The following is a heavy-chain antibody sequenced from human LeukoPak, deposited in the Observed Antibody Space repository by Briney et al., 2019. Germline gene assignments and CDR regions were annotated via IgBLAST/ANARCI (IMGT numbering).Heavy chain of an antibody. CDR2: IKSKTDGGTT. V-gene: IGHV3-15*01. Sequence: PGGSLRLSCAASGFTFSNAWMSWVRQAPGEGLEWVGRIKSKTDGGTTDYAAPVKGRFTISRDDSKNTLYLQMNSLKTEDTAVYYCTTTGLLYYDYVWGSYRHPVFDYWGQGTLVTVSS. CDR3: TTTGLLYYDYVWGSYRHPVFDY. CDR1: GFTFSNAW. J-gene: IGHJ4*02. D-gene: IGHD3-16*02.